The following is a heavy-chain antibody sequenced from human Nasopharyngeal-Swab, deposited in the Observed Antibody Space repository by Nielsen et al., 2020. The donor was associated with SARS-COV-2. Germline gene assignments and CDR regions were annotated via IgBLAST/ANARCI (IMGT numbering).Heavy chain of an antibody. V-gene: IGHV1-2*02. Sequence: ASVKVSCKASGYTFTGYYMHWVRQAPGQGLEGMGWINPNSGGTNYAQKFQGRVTMTMDTSISTANMELSRLRSDDTAVYYCARDYGMDVWGQGTTVTVSS. J-gene: IGHJ6*02. CDR3: ARDYGMDV. CDR2: INPNSGGT. CDR1: GYTFTGYY.